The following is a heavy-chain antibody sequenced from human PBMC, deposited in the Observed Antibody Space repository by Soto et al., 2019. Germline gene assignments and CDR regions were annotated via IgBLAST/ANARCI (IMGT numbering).Heavy chain of an antibody. D-gene: IGHD6-6*01. V-gene: IGHV3-7*05. J-gene: IGHJ4*02. CDR2: IKEDGSEK. CDR1: GFTFSNYW. Sequence: EVHLVESGGGLVQPGGSLRLSCAASGFTFSNYWMSWVRQAPGKGLEWVANIKEDGSEKNYVDSVKGRLTISRDNAKNSLFLQMNSLRAEDTAVYYCARDGGSDRQAYEFVYWGQGTLVTVSS. CDR3: ARDGGSDRQAYEFVY.